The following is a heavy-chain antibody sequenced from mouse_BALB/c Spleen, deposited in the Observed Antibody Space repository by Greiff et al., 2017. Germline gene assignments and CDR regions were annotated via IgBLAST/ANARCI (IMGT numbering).Heavy chain of an antibody. D-gene: IGHD1-1*01. CDR1: GYTFTSYV. Sequence: VQLKESGPELVKPGASVKMSRKASGYTFTSYVMHWVKQKPGQGLEWIGYINPYNDGTKYNEKFKGKATLTSDKSSSTAYMELSSLTSEDSAVYYCAGFITTGGGFAYWGQGTLVTVSA. CDR2: INPYNDGT. V-gene: IGHV1-14*01. CDR3: AGFITTGGGFAY. J-gene: IGHJ3*01.